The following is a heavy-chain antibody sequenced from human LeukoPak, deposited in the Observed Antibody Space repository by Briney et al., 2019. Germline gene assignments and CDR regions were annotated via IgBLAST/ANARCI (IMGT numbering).Heavy chain of an antibody. D-gene: IGHD3-10*01. Sequence: GGSLRLSCAASGFTFSSYAMSWVRQAPGKGLEWVSAISGSGGSTYYADSVKGRFTISRDNSKNTLYLQMNTLRVDDTAVYYCARDGGSGIDYWGQGTLVTVSS. V-gene: IGHV3-23*01. CDR1: GFTFSSYA. J-gene: IGHJ4*02. CDR2: ISGSGGST. CDR3: ARDGGSGIDY.